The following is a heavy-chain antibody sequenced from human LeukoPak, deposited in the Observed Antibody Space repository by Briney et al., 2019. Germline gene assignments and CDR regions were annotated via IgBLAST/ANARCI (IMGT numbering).Heavy chain of an antibody. Sequence: GSLRLSCAASGFTFSTYAMHWVHQAPGKGLEWVAVISYDGSSKYYADSVKGRFTISRDNSKNTLYLQMNSLRAEDTAVYYCARARSSYGYGDAFDIWGQGTMVTVSS. CDR2: ISYDGSSK. D-gene: IGHD5-18*01. CDR1: GFTFSTYA. CDR3: ARARSSYGYGDAFDI. V-gene: IGHV3-30*04. J-gene: IGHJ3*02.